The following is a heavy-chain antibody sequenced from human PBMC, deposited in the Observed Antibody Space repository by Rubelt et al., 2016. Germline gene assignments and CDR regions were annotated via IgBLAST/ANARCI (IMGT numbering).Heavy chain of an antibody. CDR2: INPSSSHT. J-gene: IGHJ5*02. CDR3: ARGHGWCDP. D-gene: IGHD4-17*01. V-gene: IGHV5-10-1*01. CDR1: VHDFTPYW. Sequence: EVQLEQSGAEVKKPGESLKISCRGSVHDFTPYWIAWVRQMPGKGLEWMGRINPSSSHTESRQPFQRPVTISADKSYATAYRQWSSLMASDTAMYYWARGHGWCDPWGQGILVTVSS.